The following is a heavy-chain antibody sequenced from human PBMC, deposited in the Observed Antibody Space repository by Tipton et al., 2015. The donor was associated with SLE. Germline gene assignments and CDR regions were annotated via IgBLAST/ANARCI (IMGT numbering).Heavy chain of an antibody. CDR3: TSLSTRENYYVSDV. J-gene: IGHJ6*02. Sequence: SLRLSCAASGFSVSSNYMSWVRRAPGKGLEWVSVIYSSGTTYYADSVKGRFTISRDNSKNTLYLQMDSLTPEDTALYYCTSLSTRENYYVSDVWGQGTTVTVSS. V-gene: IGHV3-66*02. CDR1: GFSVSSNY. D-gene: IGHD1-26*01. CDR2: IYSSGTT.